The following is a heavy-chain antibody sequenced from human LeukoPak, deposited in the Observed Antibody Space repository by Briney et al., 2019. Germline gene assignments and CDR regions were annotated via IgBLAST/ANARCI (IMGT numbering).Heavy chain of an antibody. CDR2: ISGSGGST. Sequence: PGGSLRLSCAASGFTFSSYAMSWVRQAPGKGLEWVSAISGSGGSTYYADSVKGRFTISRDNSKNTLYLQMNSLRAEDTAVYYCAKGFIGYYDSSGYYRNRGQGTLVTVSS. D-gene: IGHD3-22*01. V-gene: IGHV3-23*01. CDR1: GFTFSSYA. CDR3: AKGFIGYYDSSGYYRN. J-gene: IGHJ4*02.